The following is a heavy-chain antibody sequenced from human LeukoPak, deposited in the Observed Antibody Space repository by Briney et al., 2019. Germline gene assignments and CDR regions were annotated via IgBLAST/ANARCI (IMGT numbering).Heavy chain of an antibody. CDR2: INPNGGIT. V-gene: IGHV1-46*01. CDR1: GYTFTNYH. CDR3: ARGTYCGGDCSSLGGNYYFDY. D-gene: IGHD2-21*02. J-gene: IGHJ4*02. Sequence: ASVKVSCRASGYTFTNYHLHWLRQAPGHGLEWMGIINPNGGITNYARKFQGGVTLTRDTSTTTVYMELSSLRSDDTAMYYCARGTYCGGDCSSLGGNYYFDYWGQGTQVTVSS.